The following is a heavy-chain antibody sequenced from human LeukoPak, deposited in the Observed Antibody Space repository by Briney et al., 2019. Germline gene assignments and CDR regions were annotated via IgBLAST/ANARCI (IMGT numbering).Heavy chain of an antibody. CDR1: GGTFSSYA. Sequence: SVKVSCKASGGTFSSYAISWVRQAPGQELEWMGGIIPIFGTANYAQKFQGRVTITADKSTSTAYMELSSLRSEDTAVYYCARDTGFYSSSEGWFDPWGQGTLVTVSS. J-gene: IGHJ5*02. CDR2: IIPIFGTA. D-gene: IGHD6-13*01. V-gene: IGHV1-69*06. CDR3: ARDTGFYSSSEGWFDP.